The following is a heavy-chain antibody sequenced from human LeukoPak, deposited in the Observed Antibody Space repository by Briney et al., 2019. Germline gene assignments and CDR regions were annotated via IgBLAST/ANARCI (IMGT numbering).Heavy chain of an antibody. D-gene: IGHD3-22*01. Sequence: SETLSLTCTVSGGTISRQGYYWVWIRQAPGKGLVGIRSLFHTGSTSYNASLKSRLTIIADTATNRVSLKMSSWTVADTAVYYYVRLQDVDDYDNRGYYSVDYGGQGILVTVSS. CDR3: VRLQDVDDYDNRGYYSVDY. V-gene: IGHV4-39*01. J-gene: IGHJ4*02. CDR2: LFHTGST. CDR1: GGTISRQGYY.